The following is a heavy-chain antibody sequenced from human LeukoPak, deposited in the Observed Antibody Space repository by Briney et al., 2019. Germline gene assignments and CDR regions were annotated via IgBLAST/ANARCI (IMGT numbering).Heavy chain of an antibody. D-gene: IGHD4-4*01. J-gene: IGHJ6*02. CDR1: GYTFTGYY. CDR3: ARAMTTDGTYYYYYGMDV. CDR2: INPNSGST. Sequence: ASVKVSCKASGYTFTGYYMHWVRQAPGQGLEWMGWINPNSGSTNYAQKFQGRVTMTRDTSISTAYMELSRLRSDDTAVYYCARAMTTDGTYYYYYGMDVWGQGTTVTVSS. V-gene: IGHV1-2*02.